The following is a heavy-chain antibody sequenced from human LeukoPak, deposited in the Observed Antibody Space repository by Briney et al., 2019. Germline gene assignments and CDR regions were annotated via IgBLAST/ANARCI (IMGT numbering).Heavy chain of an antibody. CDR3: ASLIAAAGSLDY. J-gene: IGHJ4*02. D-gene: IGHD6-13*01. CDR1: GASIRSGDFY. CDR2: FYYSGST. V-gene: IGHV4-30-4*01. Sequence: SQTLSLTCTVSGASIRSGDFYWNWIRQPPGKGLEWIGYFYYSGSTYYNPSLKSRVTISVDTSKNQFSLKLSSVTAADTAVYYCASLIAAAGSLDYWGPGTLVTVSS.